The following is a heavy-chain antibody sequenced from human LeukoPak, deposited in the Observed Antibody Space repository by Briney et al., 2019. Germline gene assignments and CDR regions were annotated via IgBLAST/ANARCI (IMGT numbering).Heavy chain of an antibody. Sequence: PSETLSLTCTVSGGSISSSSYYWGWIRQPPGKGLEWIGSIYYSGSTYYNPSLKSRVTISVDTSKNQFSLKLRSVTAADTAVYYCARLGAGTTDYWGQGTLVTVSS. CDR2: IYYSGST. V-gene: IGHV4-39*01. D-gene: IGHD1-1*01. CDR3: ARLGAGTTDY. CDR1: GGSISSSSYY. J-gene: IGHJ4*02.